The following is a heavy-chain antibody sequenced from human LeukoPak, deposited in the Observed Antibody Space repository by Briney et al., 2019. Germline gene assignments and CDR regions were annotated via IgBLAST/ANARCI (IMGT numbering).Heavy chain of an antibody. V-gene: IGHV3-30-3*01. CDR2: ISEDGTNN. Sequence: GGSLRLSCAASGLIFSSHTMHWVRQAPGKGLEWVALISEDGTNNYYADSVKGPFTISRDNSKNTLYLPMRRLRTEDNVVVYCARTTRELLAFDYWGQGTLVTVSS. CDR1: GLIFSSHT. CDR3: ARTTRELLAFDY. D-gene: IGHD1-26*01. J-gene: IGHJ4*02.